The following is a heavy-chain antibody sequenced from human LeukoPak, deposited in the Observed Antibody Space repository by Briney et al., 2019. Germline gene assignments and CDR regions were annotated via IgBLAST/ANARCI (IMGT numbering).Heavy chain of an antibody. CDR2: IRYDGSNK. V-gene: IGHV3-30*02. D-gene: IGHD3-9*01. J-gene: IGHJ4*02. CDR1: GFTFSNYA. Sequence: GGSLRLSCAASGFTFSNYAMHWVRQAPGKGLEWVTFIRYDGSNKYYADSVKGRFTISRDNSKNTLYLQMNSLRAEDTAVYYCAKGRYYNILTGYPRQYYFDYWGQGTLVTVSS. CDR3: AKGRYYNILTGYPRQYYFDY.